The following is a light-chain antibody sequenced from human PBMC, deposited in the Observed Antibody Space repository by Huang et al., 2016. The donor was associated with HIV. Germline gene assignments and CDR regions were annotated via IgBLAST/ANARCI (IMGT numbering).Light chain of an antibody. CDR2: AAS. Sequence: IQLTQSPSSLSASVGDRVTITCRASEDIISYLAWYQQKPGKAPKLLIYAASTLESGVPSRFSGSGSGTDFTLTINNLQPEDFATYYCLQLNTYPGTFGPGTNVDV. CDR3: LQLNTYPGT. J-gene: IGKJ3*01. V-gene: IGKV1-9*01. CDR1: EDIISY.